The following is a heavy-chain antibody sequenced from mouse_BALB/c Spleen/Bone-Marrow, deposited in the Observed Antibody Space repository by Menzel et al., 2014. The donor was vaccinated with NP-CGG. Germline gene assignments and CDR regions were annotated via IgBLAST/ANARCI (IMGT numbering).Heavy chain of an antibody. Sequence: KLLESGGGLVQPGGSLKLSCAASGFDFSRYWMSWVRQAPGKGLEWIGEINPDSSTINYTPSLKDKFIISRDNAKNXLYLQMSKVRSEDTALYYCARRGYDGYWYFDVWGAGTTVTVSS. CDR1: GFDFSRYW. D-gene: IGHD2-3*01. CDR3: ARRGYDGYWYFDV. CDR2: INPDSSTI. J-gene: IGHJ1*01. V-gene: IGHV4-1*02.